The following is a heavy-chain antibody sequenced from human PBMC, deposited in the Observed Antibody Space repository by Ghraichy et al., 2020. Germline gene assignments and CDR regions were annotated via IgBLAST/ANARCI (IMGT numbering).Heavy chain of an antibody. J-gene: IGHJ4*02. V-gene: IGHV3-21*01. CDR2: ISSSSSYI. D-gene: IGHD1-14*01. CDR1: GFTFSSYS. Sequence: GGSLRLSCAASGFTFSSYSMNWVRQAPGKGLEWVSSISSSSSYIYYADSVKGRFTISRDNAKNSLYLQMNSLRAEDTAVYYCARDHGKPRYFDYWGQGTLVTVSS. CDR3: ARDHGKPRYFDY.